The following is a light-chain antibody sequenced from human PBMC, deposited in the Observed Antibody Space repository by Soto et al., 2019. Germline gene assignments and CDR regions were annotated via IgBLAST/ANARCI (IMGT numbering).Light chain of an antibody. J-gene: IGKJ1*01. CDR3: QQYDKWWT. CDR1: QSVSSN. V-gene: IGKV3-15*01. CDR2: GAS. Sequence: EIVMTQSPATLSVSPGERATLSCRASQSVSSNLAWYQQKPGQAPRLLIYGASTRATGIPARFSGSASGTEFTLTISRLQSEDSAVYYCQQYDKWWTFGQGTKVEIK.